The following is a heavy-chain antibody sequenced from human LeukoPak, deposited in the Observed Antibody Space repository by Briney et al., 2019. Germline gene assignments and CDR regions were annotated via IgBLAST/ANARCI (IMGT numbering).Heavy chain of an antibody. CDR2: ISWNSGSI. Sequence: PGGSLRLSCAASGFTFDDYAMHWVRQAPGKGLEWVSGISWNSGSIGYAASVEGRFIISRDNAKNSLYLQMNSLRAEDTALYYCAKDWGLIGVGGKGGYYFDYWGQGTLVTVSS. J-gene: IGHJ4*02. V-gene: IGHV3-9*01. CDR3: AKDWGLIGVGGKGGYYFDY. CDR1: GFTFDDYA. D-gene: IGHD4-23*01.